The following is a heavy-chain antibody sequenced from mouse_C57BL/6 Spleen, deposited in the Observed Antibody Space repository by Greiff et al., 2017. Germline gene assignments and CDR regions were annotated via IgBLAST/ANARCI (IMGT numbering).Heavy chain of an antibody. CDR2: IRNKANGYTT. CDR1: GFTFTDYY. Sequence: EVKLMESGGGLVQPGGSLSLSCAASGFTFTDYYMSWVRQPPGKAREWLGFIRNKANGYTTEYSASVKGRFTISRDNSQSILYLQMNALRAEDSATYYCARWRGNGGTFDYWGQGTTLTVSS. D-gene: IGHD2-1*01. J-gene: IGHJ2*01. CDR3: ARWRGNGGTFDY. V-gene: IGHV7-3*01.